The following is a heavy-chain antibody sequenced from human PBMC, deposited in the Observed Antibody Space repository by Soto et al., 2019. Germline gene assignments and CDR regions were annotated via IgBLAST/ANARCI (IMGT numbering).Heavy chain of an antibody. D-gene: IGHD6-13*01. CDR2: ISAYNGNT. Sequence: QVQLVQSGAEVKKPGASVKVSCKASGYTFTSYGISWVRQAPGQGLEWMGWISAYNGNTNYAQKLQGRVTMTTDTSTSTAYMELRSLRSDDTAVYYCARENLYSSSWSAIYYYGMDVWCHGTTVTVSS. J-gene: IGHJ6*02. CDR3: ARENLYSSSWSAIYYYGMDV. CDR1: GYTFTSYG. V-gene: IGHV1-18*01.